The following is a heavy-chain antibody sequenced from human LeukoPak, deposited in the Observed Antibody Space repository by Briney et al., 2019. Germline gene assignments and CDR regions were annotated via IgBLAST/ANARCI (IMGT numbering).Heavy chain of an antibody. CDR1: GFTFSSYW. J-gene: IGHJ4*02. Sequence: GGSLRLSCAASGFTFSSYWMHWVRQAPGKGLVWVSRINSDGSSTSYADSVKGRFTISRDNAKNTLYLQMSSLRAEDTAVYYCVKVGYYGDPEYWGQGTLVTVSS. CDR3: VKVGYYGDPEY. CDR2: INSDGSST. V-gene: IGHV3-74*01. D-gene: IGHD4-17*01.